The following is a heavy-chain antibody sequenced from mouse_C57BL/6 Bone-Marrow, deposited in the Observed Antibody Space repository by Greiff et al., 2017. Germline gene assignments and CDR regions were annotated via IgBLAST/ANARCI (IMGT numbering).Heavy chain of an antibody. V-gene: IGHV1-54*01. CDR1: GYAFTNYL. Sequence: VQLVESGAELVRPGTSVKVSCKASGYAFTNYLIEWVKQRPGQGLEWIGVINPGSGGTNYNQKFKGKSTLTVDKSSSTAYMQLSSLTSEDSAVYYCATSYYYGYFDYWGQGTTLTVSS. J-gene: IGHJ2*01. D-gene: IGHD1-1*01. CDR3: ATSYYYGYFDY. CDR2: INPGSGGT.